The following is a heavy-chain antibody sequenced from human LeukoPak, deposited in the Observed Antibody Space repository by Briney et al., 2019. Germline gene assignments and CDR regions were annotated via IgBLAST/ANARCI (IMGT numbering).Heavy chain of an antibody. CDR3: AREGSPFYYYYMDV. Sequence: ASVKVSCKASGYTFTGYYMHWVRQAPGRGLEWMGWISTYSGNTNYAQKLQGRVTMTTDTSTSIAYMELRSLRSDDTAVYYCAREGSPFYYYYMDVWGKGTTVTVSS. J-gene: IGHJ6*03. D-gene: IGHD2-15*01. CDR1: GYTFTGYY. CDR2: ISTYSGNT. V-gene: IGHV1-18*04.